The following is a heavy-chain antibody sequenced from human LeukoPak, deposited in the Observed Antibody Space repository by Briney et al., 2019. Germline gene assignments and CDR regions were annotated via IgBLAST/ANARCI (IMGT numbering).Heavy chain of an antibody. D-gene: IGHD3-9*01. V-gene: IGHV4-39*07. J-gene: IGHJ4*02. Sequence: PSETLSLTCTVSGGSLSSSSYYWGWTRQPPGKGLEWIGCIYYSGSTYYNPSLKSRVTISVDPSKNQFSLKLSSVTAADTAVYYCARDRYYDILTGHRFFDYWGQGTLVTVSS. CDR1: GGSLSSSSYY. CDR3: ARDRYYDILTGHRFFDY. CDR2: IYYSGST.